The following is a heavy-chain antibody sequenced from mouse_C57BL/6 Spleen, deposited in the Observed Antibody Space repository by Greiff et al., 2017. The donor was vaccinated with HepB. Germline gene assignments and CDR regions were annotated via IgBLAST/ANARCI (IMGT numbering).Heavy chain of an antibody. Sequence: VQLQQPGAELVRPGSSVKLSCKASGYTFTSYWMHWVKQRPIQGLEWIGNIDPSDSETHYNQKFKDKATLTVDKSSSTAYMQLSSLTSEDSAVYYCARYPLYGTTGYFDVWGTGTTVTVSS. D-gene: IGHD1-1*02. V-gene: IGHV1-52*01. CDR3: ARYPLYGTTGYFDV. J-gene: IGHJ1*03. CDR2: IDPSDSET. CDR1: GYTFTSYW.